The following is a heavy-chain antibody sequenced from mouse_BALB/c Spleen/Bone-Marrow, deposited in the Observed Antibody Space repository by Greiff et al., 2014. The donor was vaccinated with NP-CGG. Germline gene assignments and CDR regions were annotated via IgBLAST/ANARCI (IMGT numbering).Heavy chain of an antibody. CDR3: ASSFITTAYYFDY. D-gene: IGHD1-2*01. CDR2: ISPYNGDT. CDR1: GYSFTGYF. J-gene: IGHJ2*01. Sequence: EVQLQQSGPELVKPGASVKISRKASGYSFTGYFMNWVMQSHGKSLEWIGRISPYNGDTFYNQKFKGKATLTVDKSSSTAHMELRSLASEDSAVYYCASSFITTAYYFDYWGQGTTLTVSS. V-gene: IGHV1-20*02.